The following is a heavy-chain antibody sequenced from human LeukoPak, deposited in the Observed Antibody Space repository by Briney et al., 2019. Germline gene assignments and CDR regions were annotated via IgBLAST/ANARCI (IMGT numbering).Heavy chain of an antibody. CDR2: ISSSSSYI. J-gene: IGHJ3*02. Sequence: PGGSLRLSYAASGFSFTNYWMHWVRQAPGKGLEWVSSISSSSSYIYYADSVKGRFTISRDNAKNSLYLQMNSLRAEDTAVYYCARVSTEKAFDIWGQGTMVTVSS. CDR3: ARVSTEKAFDI. D-gene: IGHD2-2*01. CDR1: GFSFTNYW. V-gene: IGHV3-21*01.